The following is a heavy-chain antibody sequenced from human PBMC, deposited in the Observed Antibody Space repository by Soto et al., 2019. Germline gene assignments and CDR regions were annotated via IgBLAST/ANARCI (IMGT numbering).Heavy chain of an antibody. CDR2: IIPIFGTA. V-gene: IGHV1-69*01. Sequence: QVQLVQSGAEVKKPGSSVKVSCKASGGTFSSYDISWVRQAPGQGLEWMGGIIPIFGTANYAQKLQGRVTITADESTSTAYMELSSLRSEDTDVYYGARDDYGGNSGWFAPWGRGSLVTVSS. D-gene: IGHD4-17*01. J-gene: IGHJ5*02. CDR3: ARDDYGGNSGWFAP. CDR1: GGTFSSYD.